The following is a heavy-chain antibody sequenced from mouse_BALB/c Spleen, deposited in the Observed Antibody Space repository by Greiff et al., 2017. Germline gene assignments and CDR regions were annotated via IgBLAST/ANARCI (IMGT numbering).Heavy chain of an antibody. CDR2: ISNGGGST. D-gene: IGHD1-1*01. Sequence: EVQLVESGGGLVQPGGFLKLSCAASGFTFSSYTMSWVRQTPEKRLEWVAYISNGGGSTYYPDTVKGRFTISRDNAKNTLYLQMSSLKSEDTAMYYCARHDDYYGTYFDYWGQGTTLTVSS. V-gene: IGHV5-12-2*01. CDR3: ARHDDYYGTYFDY. CDR1: GFTFSSYT. J-gene: IGHJ2*01.